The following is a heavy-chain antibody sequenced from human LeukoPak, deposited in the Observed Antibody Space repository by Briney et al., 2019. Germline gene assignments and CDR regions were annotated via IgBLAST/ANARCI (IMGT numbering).Heavy chain of an antibody. CDR1: GFTFSSYS. V-gene: IGHV3-21*01. D-gene: IGHD2-2*01. J-gene: IGHJ5*02. CDR3: ARDGLVVPAAITAFNWFDP. Sequence: GGSLRLSCAASGFTFSSYSMNWVRQAPGKGLEWVSSISSSSSYIYHADSVKGRFTISRDNAKNSLYLQMNSLRAEDTAVYYCARDGLVVPAAITAFNWFDPWGQGTLVTVSS. CDR2: ISSSSSYI.